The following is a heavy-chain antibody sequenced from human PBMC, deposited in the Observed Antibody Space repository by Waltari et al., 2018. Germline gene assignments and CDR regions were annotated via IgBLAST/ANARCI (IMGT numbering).Heavy chain of an antibody. V-gene: IGHV5-51*01. CDR3: ARRMGLLGVGELSDQFDD. CDR1: GYSFTSYW. CDR2: IYPGNSDT. D-gene: IGHD3-10*01. Sequence: EVQLVQSGAEVKKPGESLKISCKGSGYSFTSYWLGWVRQMPGKGLEWMGIIYPGNSDTRYRPTFQGQVTMSTDKSISTAYLQWSSLKASDTAMYYCARRMGLLGVGELSDQFDDWGQGTLVTVSS. J-gene: IGHJ4*02.